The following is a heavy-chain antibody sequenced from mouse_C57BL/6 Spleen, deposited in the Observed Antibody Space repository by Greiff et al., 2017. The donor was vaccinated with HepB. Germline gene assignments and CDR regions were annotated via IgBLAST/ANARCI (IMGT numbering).Heavy chain of an antibody. CDR1: GYTFTSYW. Sequence: VQLQQPGAELVKPGASVKLSCKASGYTFTSYWMQWVKQRPGQGLEWIGEIDPSDSYTNYNQKFKGKATLTVDTSSSTAYMQLSSLTSEDSAVYYCARVYGVVANYYAMDYWGQGTSVTVSS. J-gene: IGHJ4*01. CDR3: ARVYGVVANYYAMDY. CDR2: IDPSDSYT. D-gene: IGHD1-1*01. V-gene: IGHV1-50*01.